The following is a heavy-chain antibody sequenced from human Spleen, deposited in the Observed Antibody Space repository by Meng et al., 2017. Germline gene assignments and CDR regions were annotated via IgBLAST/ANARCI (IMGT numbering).Heavy chain of an antibody. CDR3: ARGYYDILTGYYSAPFDY. Sequence: ASVKVSCNPSGYNFPDYWLHWVLQAPGQGLEWMGWISAYNGNTNYAQKPQGRVTMTTDTSTSTAYMELRSLRSNDTAVYYCARGYYDILTGYYSAPFDYWGQGTLVTVSS. CDR2: ISAYNGNT. V-gene: IGHV1-18*04. CDR1: GYNFPDYW. D-gene: IGHD3-9*01. J-gene: IGHJ4*02.